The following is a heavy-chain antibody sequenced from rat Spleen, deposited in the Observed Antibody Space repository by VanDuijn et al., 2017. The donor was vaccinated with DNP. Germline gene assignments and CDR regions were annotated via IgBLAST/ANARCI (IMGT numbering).Heavy chain of an antibody. Sequence: EVQLVESGGGLVQPGRSLKLSCVASGFTFNNYYMTWIRQVPGTGLEWVASISNGGGSTYSPDSVKGRFTISRDNAKNTLYLQMNSLRSEDTATYYCARGGRSYFDYWGQGVMVTVSS. V-gene: IGHV5-31*01. CDR3: ARGGRSYFDY. CDR2: ISNGGGST. J-gene: IGHJ2*01. CDR1: GFTFNNYY. D-gene: IGHD1-11*01.